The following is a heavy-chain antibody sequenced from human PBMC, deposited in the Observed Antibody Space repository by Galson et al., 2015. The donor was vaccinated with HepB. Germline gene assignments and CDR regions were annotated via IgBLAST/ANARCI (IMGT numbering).Heavy chain of an antibody. CDR2: VKFSGRT. CDR1: AGSFSGYY. D-gene: IGHD3-10*01. V-gene: IGHV4-34*01. J-gene: IGHJ5*02. Sequence: LSLTCAVSAGSFSGYYWSWIRQPPGKGLEGIGEVKFSGRTNYNPSLESRVTISLDTSKNQFSLKLSSVTAADTAVYYCARVVLTWFGELSTPTLFDPWGQGTLVTVSS. CDR3: ARVVLTWFGELSTPTLFDP.